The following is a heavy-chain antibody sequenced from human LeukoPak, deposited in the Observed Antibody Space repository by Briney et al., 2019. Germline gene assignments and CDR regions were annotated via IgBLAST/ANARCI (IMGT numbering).Heavy chain of an antibody. D-gene: IGHD6-19*01. CDR1: GFTFDDFA. V-gene: IGHV3-9*01. CDR2: LNWNSAAT. Sequence: GGSLGLSCAASGFTFDDFAMHWVRQAPGKGLEWVSGLNWNSAATGYADSVKGRFTISRDNAKNSLSLQMNSLGPEDTAMYYCAKDTHVAVTGTFDYWGQGTLVTVSS. CDR3: AKDTHVAVTGTFDY. J-gene: IGHJ4*02.